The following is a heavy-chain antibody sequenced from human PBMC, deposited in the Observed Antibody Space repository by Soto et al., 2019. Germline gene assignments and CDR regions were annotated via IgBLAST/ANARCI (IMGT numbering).Heavy chain of an antibody. CDR1: GLLFSKLG. J-gene: IGHJ4*02. CDR3: AKDPFNCDNGVCPEGTFDY. V-gene: IGHV3-23*01. D-gene: IGHD2-8*01. Sequence: AGGPLKLSLAASGLLFSKLGMSWVRQAQGKGLGWVASLSGSGGSTNQAAFLKGRFTISRDNSKNTLFLQMKSLTAEDTAVYYCAKDPFNCDNGVCPEGTFDYWGRGTLVTVSS. CDR2: LSGSGGST.